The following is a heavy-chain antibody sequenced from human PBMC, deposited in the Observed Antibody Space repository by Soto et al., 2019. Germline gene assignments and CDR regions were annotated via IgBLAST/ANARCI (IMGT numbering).Heavy chain of an antibody. Sequence: EVQLLESGGGLVQPGGSLRLSCAASGFPLSTYGMTWVRQAPGKGLEWVSAITGTGGNTYYVDSVKGRFTSSRDNSKNMLYLQVNSLRVEDTAVYYCARIRGYWYGLDVWSQGTTVTASS. CDR1: GFPLSTYG. J-gene: IGHJ6*02. CDR3: ARIRGYWYGLDV. V-gene: IGHV3-23*01. CDR2: ITGTGGNT.